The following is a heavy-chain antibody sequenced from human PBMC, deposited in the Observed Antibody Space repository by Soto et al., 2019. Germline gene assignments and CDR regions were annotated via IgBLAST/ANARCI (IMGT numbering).Heavy chain of an antibody. J-gene: IGHJ4*02. CDR2: IYYSGRT. Sequence: PSETLSLTCTVSGGSLDSYYWSWIRQPPGGRLEWIGYIYYSGRTNYNPSLKSRVTTSLNTSENQFSLKLSSVTAADTAVYYCAREDYGNYRWCFDNWGQGALVTVSS. CDR3: AREDYGNYRWCFDN. CDR1: GGSLDSYY. D-gene: IGHD4-17*01. V-gene: IGHV4-59*13.